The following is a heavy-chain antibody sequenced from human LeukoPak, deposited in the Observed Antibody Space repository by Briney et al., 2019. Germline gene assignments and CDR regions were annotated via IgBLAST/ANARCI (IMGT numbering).Heavy chain of an antibody. J-gene: IGHJ4*02. Sequence: ASVKVSCKASGYTFTSYGISWVRQAPGRGLEWMGWISAYNGNTHYAQKFQDRVTMTTDTSTSTAYMELRSLRSDDTAVYYCARDVAAAGDGADYWGQGTLVTVSS. D-gene: IGHD6-13*01. CDR1: GYTFTSYG. V-gene: IGHV1-18*01. CDR2: ISAYNGNT. CDR3: ARDVAAAGDGADY.